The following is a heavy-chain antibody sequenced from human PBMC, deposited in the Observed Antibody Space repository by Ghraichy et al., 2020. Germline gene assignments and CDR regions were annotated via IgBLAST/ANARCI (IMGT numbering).Heavy chain of an antibody. V-gene: IGHV3-7*03. Sequence: CAASGLIFSSYWMTWVRQAPGKGLEWVANINQDGREKYYVGSVKGRFTISRDNAKNSLYLQMNNLSAEDTPVYYCSSGDTFDIWGRGTMVTVSS. CDR2: INQDGREK. CDR1: GLIFSSYW. J-gene: IGHJ3*02. D-gene: IGHD3-10*01. CDR3: SSGDTFDI.